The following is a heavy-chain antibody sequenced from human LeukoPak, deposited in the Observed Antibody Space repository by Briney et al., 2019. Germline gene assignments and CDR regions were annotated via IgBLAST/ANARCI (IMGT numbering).Heavy chain of an antibody. CDR2: MNPSSGER. CDR3: AISYGRVAGTDFDY. CDR1: GYTFTGYY. Sequence: ASVKVSCKASGYTFTGYYMHWVRLAPGQGLEWMGWMNPSSGERKYVQSFQGRVTLTRDTSITTAYMELSSLTSDDTAVYYCAISYGRVAGTDFDYWGQGTLVSVAS. J-gene: IGHJ4*02. D-gene: IGHD6-19*01. V-gene: IGHV1-2*02.